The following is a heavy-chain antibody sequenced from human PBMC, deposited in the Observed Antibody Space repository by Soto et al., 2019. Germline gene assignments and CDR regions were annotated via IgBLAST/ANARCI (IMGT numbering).Heavy chain of an antibody. Sequence: ASVKVSCKASGYSFTDYYMHWIRQAPGQGLEWMGWIAPHRDGTEFAQKFQGRITLTGDTSTRTAYMELKGLTSADTAVYFCARGPYGDNPFDIWGQGTVVTVYS. J-gene: IGHJ5*02. CDR2: IAPHRDGT. V-gene: IGHV1-2*02. CDR1: GYSFTDYY. D-gene: IGHD4-17*01. CDR3: ARGPYGDNPFDI.